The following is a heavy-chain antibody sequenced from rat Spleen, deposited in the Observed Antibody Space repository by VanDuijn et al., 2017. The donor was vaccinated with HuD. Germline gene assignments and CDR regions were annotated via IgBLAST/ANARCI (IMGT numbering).Heavy chain of an antibody. CDR3: AVAGYGY. CDR1: GFTFSDYY. CDR2: ISHDGSVT. Sequence: EVQLVESDGGLVQPGRSLKLSCAAAGFTFSDYYMAWVRQAPTKGLEWVATISHDGSVTYYRDSVKGRFTISRDYAKSTLYLQMDSLKCEDTATYYCAVAGYGYWGQGVMVTVSS. V-gene: IGHV5-29*01. D-gene: IGHD1-7*01. J-gene: IGHJ2*01.